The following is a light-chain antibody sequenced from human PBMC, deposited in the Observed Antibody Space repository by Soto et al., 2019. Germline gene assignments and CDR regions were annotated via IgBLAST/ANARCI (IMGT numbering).Light chain of an antibody. CDR3: ISYTGFDTYV. J-gene: IGLJ1*01. CDR1: STDIGAYKF. V-gene: IGLV2-14*03. Sequence: ALTQPASVSASPGQSITISCTGTSTDIGAYKFVSWYQQHPGKAPKLMIYDVTSRPSGVSNRFSGSKSGNTASLIISGLQAEDEGDYYCISYTGFDTYVFGTGTKVTVL. CDR2: DVT.